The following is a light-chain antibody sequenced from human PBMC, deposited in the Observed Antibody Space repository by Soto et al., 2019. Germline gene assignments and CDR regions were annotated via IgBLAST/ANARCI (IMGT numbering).Light chain of an antibody. CDR2: DAS. Sequence: EIVLTQSPATLSLSPGERATLSCRASQSVSSYLAWYQQKPGQAPRLLIYDASNRATGIPARFSGSGSGTDFPLTISSLEPEDFAVSYCQQRSNWPRTFGQGTKVEI. V-gene: IGKV3-11*01. CDR1: QSVSSY. J-gene: IGKJ1*01. CDR3: QQRSNWPRT.